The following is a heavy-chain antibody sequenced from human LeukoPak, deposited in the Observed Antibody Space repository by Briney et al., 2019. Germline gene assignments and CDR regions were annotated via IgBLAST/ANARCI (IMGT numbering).Heavy chain of an antibody. CDR2: IYYSGST. V-gene: IGHV4-39*01. Sequence: SETLSLTCTVSGGSISSSSYYWGWIRQPPGKGLEWIGSIYYSGSTYYNPSLKSRVTISVDTSKNQFSLKLSSVTAADTAVYYCARHRIVVVPAATLGWFDPWGQGTLVTVSS. J-gene: IGHJ5*02. CDR1: GGSISSSSYY. CDR3: ARHRIVVVPAATLGWFDP. D-gene: IGHD2-2*01.